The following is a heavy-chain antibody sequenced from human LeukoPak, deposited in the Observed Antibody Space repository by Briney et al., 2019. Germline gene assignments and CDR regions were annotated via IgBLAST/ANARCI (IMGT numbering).Heavy chain of an antibody. V-gene: IGHV3-48*04. D-gene: IGHD3-10*01. CDR2: ISDSSTTI. CDR1: GFTFSSYS. J-gene: IGHJ4*02. Sequence: SGGSLRLSCAASGFTFSSYSMNWVRQAPGKGLEWVSYISDSSTTIYYADSVKGRFTISRDNAKNSLYLQMNSLRAEDTAVYYCARDRYYYGSGSLLGYWGQGTLVTVSS. CDR3: ARDRYYYGSGSLLGY.